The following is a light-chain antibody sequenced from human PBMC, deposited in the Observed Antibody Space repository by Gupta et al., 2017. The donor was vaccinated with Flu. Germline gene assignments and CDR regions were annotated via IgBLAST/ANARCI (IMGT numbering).Light chain of an antibody. J-gene: IGLJ2*01. V-gene: IGLV5-45*01. CDR1: SGINVGTSK. CDR2: YKSDSAK. CDR3: MIWHSSAWV. Sequence: QAVLTQPASLSASPGASASLTCTLRSGINVGTSKIYWYQPKPGSPPQYLLTYKSDSAKQQGSGVPSRFSGSKDASANAGILLIAGLQSEDEADYYCMIWHSSAWVFGGGTKLTVL.